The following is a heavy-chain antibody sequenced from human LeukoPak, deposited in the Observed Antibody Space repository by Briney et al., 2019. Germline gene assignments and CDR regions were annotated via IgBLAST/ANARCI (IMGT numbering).Heavy chain of an antibody. CDR2: ISPRGGST. Sequence: GGSLRLSCAASGFTFTSYALTWGRQAPGEGLESVSPISPRGGSTYYADSVKGRFTISRDNSKNTLYLQMNSLGAEDTAVYYCAKSGPDSGWSKYSFDSWGPGTLVTVSA. D-gene: IGHD6-19*01. CDR1: GFTFTSYA. J-gene: IGHJ4*02. V-gene: IGHV3-23*01. CDR3: AKSGPDSGWSKYSFDS.